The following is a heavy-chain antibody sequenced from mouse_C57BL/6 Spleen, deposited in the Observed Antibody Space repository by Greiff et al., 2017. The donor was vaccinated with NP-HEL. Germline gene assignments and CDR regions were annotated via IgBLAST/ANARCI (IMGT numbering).Heavy chain of an antibody. CDR2: IYPGDGDT. V-gene: IGHV1-82*01. CDR3: ARRGLMGGYGFDY. D-gene: IGHD1-1*02. J-gene: IGHJ2*01. CDR1: GYAFSSSW. Sequence: QVQLQQSGPELVKPGASVKISCKASGYAFSSSWMNWVKQRPGKGLEWIGRIYPGDGDTNYNGKFKGKATLTADKSSSTAYMQLSSLTSEDSAVYFCARRGLMGGYGFDYWGQGTTLTVSS.